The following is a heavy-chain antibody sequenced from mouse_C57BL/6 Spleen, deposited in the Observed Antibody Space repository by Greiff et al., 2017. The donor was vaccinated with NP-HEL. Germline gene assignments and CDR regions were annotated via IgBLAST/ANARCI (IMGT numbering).Heavy chain of an antibody. D-gene: IGHD2-4*01. CDR3: ARRYDYDGDYFDY. CDR1: GFTFSDYG. J-gene: IGHJ2*01. Sequence: EVQLVESGGGLVKPGGSLKLSCAASGFTFSDYGMHWVRQAPEKGLEWVAYISSGSSTIEYADTVKGRFTISSDNAKNTLFLQMTSLRSEDTAMYYCARRYDYDGDYFDYWGQGTTLTVAS. V-gene: IGHV5-17*01. CDR2: ISSGSSTI.